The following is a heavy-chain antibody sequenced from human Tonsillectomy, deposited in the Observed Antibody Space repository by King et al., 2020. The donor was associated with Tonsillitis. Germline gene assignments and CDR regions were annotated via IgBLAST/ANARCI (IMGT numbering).Heavy chain of an antibody. D-gene: IGHD2-2*02. CDR3: VRDFCSSSTFYKEELGF. Sequence: VQLVESGGGLVKPGGSLRLSCEVSGLTFRTYMMNWVRQAPGKGLEWVASITSARTYIYYADSVKGRLIISRDNAKNSLFLQMNSLSAGDTAVYYCVRDFCSSSTFYKEELGFWGQGPLVTVSS. CDR2: ITSARTYI. J-gene: IGHJ4*02. CDR1: GLTFRTYM. V-gene: IGHV3-21*01.